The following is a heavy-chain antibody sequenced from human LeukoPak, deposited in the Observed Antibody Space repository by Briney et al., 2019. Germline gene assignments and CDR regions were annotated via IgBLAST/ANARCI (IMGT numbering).Heavy chain of an antibody. Sequence: GGSLRLSCAAPGFTFSSYWMSWVRQAPGKGLEWVANIKQDGSEKYYVESVKGRFTVSRDNAKNSLYLQMNSLRAEDTAVYYCANIKDTGTYYFDHWGQGTLVTVSS. CDR3: ANIKDTGTYYFDH. D-gene: IGHD3-10*01. CDR2: IKQDGSEK. V-gene: IGHV3-7*01. J-gene: IGHJ4*02. CDR1: GFTFSSYW.